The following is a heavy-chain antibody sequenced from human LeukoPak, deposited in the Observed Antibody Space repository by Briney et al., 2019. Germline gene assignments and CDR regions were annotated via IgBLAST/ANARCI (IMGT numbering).Heavy chain of an antibody. CDR1: GFSFSNHE. D-gene: IGHD3-10*01. CDR3: ARGRASGTMVRGVIPPPDY. CDR2: ISSSGSTI. V-gene: IGHV3-48*03. J-gene: IGHJ4*02. Sequence: PGGSLRLSCAASGFSFSNHEINWVRQAPGQGLEWVSYISSSGSTIYHADSVKGRFTISRDNAKNSLFLQMNSLRAEDTAVYYCARGRASGTMVRGVIPPPDYWGQGTLVTVSS.